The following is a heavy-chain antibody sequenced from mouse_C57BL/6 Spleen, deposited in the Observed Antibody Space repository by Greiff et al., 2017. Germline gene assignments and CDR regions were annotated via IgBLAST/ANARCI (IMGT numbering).Heavy chain of an antibody. CDR1: GYTFTSYW. Sequence: VQLQQPGAELVKPGASVKLSCKASGYTFTSYWMHWVKQRPGQGLEWIGMIRPNSGSTNYNEKFKSKATLTVDKSSSSAYMQLSSLTAEDSAVYYCAREYYYYGSSFDAMDYWGQGTSVTVSS. CDR3: AREYYYYGSSFDAMDY. J-gene: IGHJ4*01. CDR2: IRPNSGST. D-gene: IGHD1-1*01. V-gene: IGHV1-64*01.